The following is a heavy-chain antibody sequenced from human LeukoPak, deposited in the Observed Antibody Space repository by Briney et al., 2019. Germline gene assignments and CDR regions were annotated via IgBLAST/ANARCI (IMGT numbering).Heavy chain of an antibody. V-gene: IGHV3-66*01. D-gene: IGHD6-13*01. J-gene: IGHJ6*02. Sequence: GGSLRLSCAASGFTVSSNYMSWVRQAPGKGLEWVSVIYSGGSTYYADSVKGRFTISRDNSKNTLYLQMNSLRAEDTAVYYCARELGVGRRSRYYGMDVWGQGTAVTVSS. CDR1: GFTVSSNY. CDR3: ARELGVGRRSRYYGMDV. CDR2: IYSGGST.